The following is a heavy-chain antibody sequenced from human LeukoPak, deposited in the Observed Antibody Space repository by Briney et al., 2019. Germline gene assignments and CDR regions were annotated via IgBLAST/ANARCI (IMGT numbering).Heavy chain of an antibody. D-gene: IGHD4-17*01. CDR1: GYSISSYY. CDR3: ARGPQVMTTVTPSFDY. J-gene: IGHJ4*02. Sequence: SETLSLTCTVSGYSISSYYWSWIRQPAGKGLEWIGRIYTSGSTNYNPSLKSRVTISVDTSKNQFSLKLSSVTAADTAVYYCARGPQVMTTVTPSFDYWGQGTLVTVSS. CDR2: IYTSGST. V-gene: IGHV4-4*07.